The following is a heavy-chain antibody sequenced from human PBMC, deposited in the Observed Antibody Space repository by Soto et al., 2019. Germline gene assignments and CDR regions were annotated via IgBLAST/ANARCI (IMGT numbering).Heavy chain of an antibody. D-gene: IGHD3-10*01. V-gene: IGHV3-23*01. CDR3: AKDWPPPMFREVIKTNWVPP. Sequence: PGGSLRLSCAASGFTFSSYAMSWVRQAPGKGLEWVSAISGSGGSTYYADSVKGRFTISRDNSKNTLYLQMNSLRAGDTAVYYCAKDWPPPMFREVIKTNWVPPWARETLFTVPS. CDR2: ISGSGGST. J-gene: IGHJ5*02. CDR1: GFTFSSYA.